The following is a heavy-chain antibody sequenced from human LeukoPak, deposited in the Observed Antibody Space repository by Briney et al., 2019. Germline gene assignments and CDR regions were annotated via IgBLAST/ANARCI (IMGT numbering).Heavy chain of an antibody. D-gene: IGHD5-24*01. Sequence: PSETLSLTCTVSGGSISSSSYYWGWIRQPPGKGLEWIGSIYYSGSTYYNPSLKGRVTISVDTSKNQFSLKLSSVTAADTAVYYCARGGVEMATITGINDAFDIWGQGTMVTVSS. CDR3: ARGGVEMATITGINDAFDI. V-gene: IGHV4-39*07. CDR1: GGSISSSSYY. J-gene: IGHJ3*02. CDR2: IYYSGST.